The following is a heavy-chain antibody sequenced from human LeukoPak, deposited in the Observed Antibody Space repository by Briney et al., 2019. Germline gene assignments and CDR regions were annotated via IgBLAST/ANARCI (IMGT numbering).Heavy chain of an antibody. CDR2: ISHTSEYT. J-gene: IGHJ4*02. CDR3: AKGSSASRPYYFDY. Sequence: GGSLRLSCAASGFTFSSYAMSWVRQAPGKGLEWVSAISHTSEYTYHADSVKGRFIISRDNSKNTLYLQMNSLRAEDTAMYYCAKGSSASRPYYFDYWGQGTLVTVSS. CDR1: GFTFSSYA. D-gene: IGHD2-2*01. V-gene: IGHV3-23*01.